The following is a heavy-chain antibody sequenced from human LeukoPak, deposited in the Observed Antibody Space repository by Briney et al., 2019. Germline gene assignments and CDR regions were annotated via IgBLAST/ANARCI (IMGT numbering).Heavy chain of an antibody. Sequence: ASVKVSCKVSGYTLTELSMHWVRQAPGKGLEWMGGFDPEDGETIYAQKFQGRVTMTEDTSTDTAYMELSSLRSEDTAVYYCATNRLTIFGVVAGIDPWGQGTLVTVSS. CDR2: FDPEDGET. CDR1: GYTLTELS. D-gene: IGHD3-3*01. J-gene: IGHJ5*02. CDR3: ATNRLTIFGVVAGIDP. V-gene: IGHV1-24*01.